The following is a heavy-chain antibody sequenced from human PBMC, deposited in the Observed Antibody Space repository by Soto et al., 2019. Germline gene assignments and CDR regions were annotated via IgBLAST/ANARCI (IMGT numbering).Heavy chain of an antibody. CDR3: ARDRGSRPRLFGF. J-gene: IGHJ4*02. CDR2: IYTGGST. V-gene: IGHV3-53*01. Sequence: VGSLRLSCAASGFTVSSNYMSWVRQAPGRGLECVSLIYTGGSTYYADSVKGRFTISRDNSKNTLYLQMNGLRAEDTAVYYCARDRGSRPRLFGFWGPGTLVTVSS. D-gene: IGHD2-15*01. CDR1: GFTVSSNY.